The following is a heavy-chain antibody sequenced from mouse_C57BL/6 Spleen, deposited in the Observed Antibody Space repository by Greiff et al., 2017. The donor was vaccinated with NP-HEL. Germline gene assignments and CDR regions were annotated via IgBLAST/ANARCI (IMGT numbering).Heavy chain of an antibody. D-gene: IGHD1-1*01. CDR2: IYPGDGDT. CDR1: GYAFSSSW. J-gene: IGHJ4*01. V-gene: IGHV1-82*01. Sequence: QVQLQQSGPELVKPGASVKISCKASGYAFSSSWMNWVKQRPGKGLEWIGRIYPGDGDTNYNGKFKGKATLTADKSSSTAYMQLSSLTSEDSAVYVCARCDYYYGSSYVGAMDYWGQGTSVTVSS. CDR3: ARCDYYYGSSYVGAMDY.